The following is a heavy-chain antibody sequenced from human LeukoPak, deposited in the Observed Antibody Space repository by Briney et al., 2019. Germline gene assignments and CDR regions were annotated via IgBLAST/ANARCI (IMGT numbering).Heavy chain of an antibody. Sequence: GGSLRLSCAASGFTFSSYWMSWVRQAPGKGLEWVANIKQDGSEKYYVDSVKGRFTISRDNAKNSLYLQMNSLRAEDTAVYYCARDYRGYRAPHYFDCWGQGTLVTVSS. V-gene: IGHV3-7*01. CDR3: ARDYRGYRAPHYFDC. D-gene: IGHD2-15*01. J-gene: IGHJ4*02. CDR1: GFTFSSYW. CDR2: IKQDGSEK.